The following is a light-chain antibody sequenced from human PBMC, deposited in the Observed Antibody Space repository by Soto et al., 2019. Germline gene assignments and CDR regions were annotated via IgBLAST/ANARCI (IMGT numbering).Light chain of an antibody. V-gene: IGLV2-14*01. Sequence: ALTQPASVSGSPGQSITISCTGTSNDVGIYNYVSWYQQHPGKAPKLIIYEVTNRPSGVSDRFSGSKSDNTASLTISGLQAEDEADYYCSSYTISSTWVFGGGTKVTVL. CDR2: EVT. CDR1: SNDVGIYNY. J-gene: IGLJ3*02. CDR3: SSYTISSTWV.